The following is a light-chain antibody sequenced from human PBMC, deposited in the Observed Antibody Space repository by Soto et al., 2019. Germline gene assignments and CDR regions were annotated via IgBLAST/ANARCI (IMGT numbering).Light chain of an antibody. CDR1: QRISSW. CDR2: KAS. CDR3: QQYNSSPT. V-gene: IGKV1-5*03. J-gene: IGKJ1*01. Sequence: DIQMTQSPSTLSASVGDRVTITCRASQRISSWLAWYQQKPGKAPKLLIYKASSLESGVPSRFSGSGSGTEFTLTISSLQPDDFATYYCQQYNSSPTFGQGTKVEIK.